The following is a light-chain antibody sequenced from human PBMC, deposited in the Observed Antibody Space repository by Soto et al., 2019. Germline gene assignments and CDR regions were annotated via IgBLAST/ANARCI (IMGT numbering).Light chain of an antibody. CDR1: QSVSRF. CDR3: QPRIHWPPLT. V-gene: IGKV3-11*01. J-gene: IGKJ4*01. Sequence: EIVLTQSPATLSLSPGERATLSCRASQSVSRFLAWYQQKPGQAPRLLIYDASNRATGIPARFSGSGSGTDFTLTISSLEPEDFAVYYCQPRIHWPPLTVGGGTKVEIK. CDR2: DAS.